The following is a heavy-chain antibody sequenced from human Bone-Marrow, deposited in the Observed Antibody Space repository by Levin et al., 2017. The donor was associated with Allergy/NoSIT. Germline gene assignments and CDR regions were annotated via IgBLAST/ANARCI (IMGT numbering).Heavy chain of an antibody. D-gene: IGHD1-26*01. J-gene: IGHJ4*02. V-gene: IGHV3-53*01. CDR1: GFSVSSNY. CDR3: ARWAPRVDY. Sequence: GESLKISCAASGFSVSSNYMSWVRQAPGKGLEWVSVMYSDGSTYYADSVKGRFTISRDNSKNTLNLQMNILRAEDMAVYYCARWAPRVDYWGQGTLVTVSS. CDR2: MYSDGST.